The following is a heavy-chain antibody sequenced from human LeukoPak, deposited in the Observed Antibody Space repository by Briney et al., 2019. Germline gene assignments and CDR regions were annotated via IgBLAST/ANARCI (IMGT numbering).Heavy chain of an antibody. Sequence: SETLSLTCTVSGGSISSGDYYWSWIRQPPGKGLEWIGYIYYSGGTYYNPSLKSRVTISVDTSKNQFSLRLSSVTAADTAVYYCARGPEGDWFDPWGQGTLVTVSS. CDR2: IYYSGGT. J-gene: IGHJ5*02. D-gene: IGHD1-14*01. CDR1: GGSISSGDYY. V-gene: IGHV4-30-4*01. CDR3: ARGPEGDWFDP.